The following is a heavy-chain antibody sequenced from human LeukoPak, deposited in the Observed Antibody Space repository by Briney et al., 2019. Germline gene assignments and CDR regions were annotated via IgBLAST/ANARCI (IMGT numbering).Heavy chain of an antibody. V-gene: IGHV3-48*02. CDR3: ARSTVGPDY. CDR1: GFTFSSYS. Sequence: GGSLRLSCAASGFTFSSYSMNWVRQAPGKGLEWVSYISSSSTIYYADSVKGRFTISRDNAKNSLYLQMNSLRDEDTAVYYCARSTVGPDYWGQGTLVTVSS. CDR2: ISSSSTI. J-gene: IGHJ4*02. D-gene: IGHD4-17*01.